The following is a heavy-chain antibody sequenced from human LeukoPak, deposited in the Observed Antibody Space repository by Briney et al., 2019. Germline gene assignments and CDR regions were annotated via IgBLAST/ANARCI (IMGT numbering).Heavy chain of an antibody. D-gene: IGHD6-13*01. V-gene: IGHV3-23*01. CDR3: ARDRTRSAGSGLGRALMLVY. CDR2: ISVTGSNI. CDR1: GFSFSGYA. Sequence: GGSLRLSCTVSGFSFSGYAFTWVRQAPGKGLEFVSSISVTGSNIYYADSVKGRFTITRDNSKNTLDLQMNSLRSEDTAVYFCARDRTRSAGSGLGRALMLVYWGQGTLVTVSS. J-gene: IGHJ4*02.